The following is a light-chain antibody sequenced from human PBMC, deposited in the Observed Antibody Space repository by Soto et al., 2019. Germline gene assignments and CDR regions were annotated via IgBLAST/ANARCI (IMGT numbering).Light chain of an antibody. CDR3: MQALQTPWT. J-gene: IGKJ1*01. CDR2: LGS. V-gene: IGKV2-28*01. Sequence: EIVMTQSPLSLPGTPGEPASISFRSSQSLLHSNGYNYLDWYLQKSGQSPQLLIYLGSNRSSGVPDRFSGSGSGTDFTLKISRVEAEDVGVYYCMQALQTPWTFGQGTKVDIK. CDR1: QSLLHSNGYNY.